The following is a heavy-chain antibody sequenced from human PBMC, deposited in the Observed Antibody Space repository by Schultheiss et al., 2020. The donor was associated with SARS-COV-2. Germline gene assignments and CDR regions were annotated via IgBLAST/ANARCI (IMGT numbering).Heavy chain of an antibody. J-gene: IGHJ3*01. Sequence: GGSLRLSCADSGFRFIYDYMNWVRQAPGKGLEWVAYMTSFGGTVSYADSVRGRFTISRDNSQNTLFLQLNSLRTEDTALYYCVRGGYFRFGYAFDVWGQGTMVTVSS. CDR1: GFRFIYDY. V-gene: IGHV3-11*04. CDR3: VRGGYFRFGYAFDV. D-gene: IGHD5-18*01. CDR2: MTSFGGTV.